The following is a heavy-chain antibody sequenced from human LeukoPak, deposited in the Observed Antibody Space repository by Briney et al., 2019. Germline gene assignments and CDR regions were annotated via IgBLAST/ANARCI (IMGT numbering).Heavy chain of an antibody. Sequence: GGSLRLSCAASGFTFSNAWMSWVRQAPGKGLEWVGRIKSKTDGGTTDYAAPVKGRFTISRDDSKNTLYLQMNSLKTEDTAVYYCTIDLDTAMVWDYYYYYGMDVWGQGTTVTVSS. CDR1: GFTFSNAW. CDR2: IKSKTDGGTT. D-gene: IGHD5-18*01. J-gene: IGHJ6*02. CDR3: TIDLDTAMVWDYYYYYGMDV. V-gene: IGHV3-15*01.